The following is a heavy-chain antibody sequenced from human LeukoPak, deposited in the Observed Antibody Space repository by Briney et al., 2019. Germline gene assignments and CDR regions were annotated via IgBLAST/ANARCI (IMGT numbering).Heavy chain of an antibody. Sequence: SVKVSCKASGGTFSKYAITWVRQAPGQGLEWMGRIIPILGIENYAQKFQGRVTITADKSTSTAYMDLSSLRSEDTALYYCAREYYYDSSGYYWPPDYFDYWGQGTLVTVSS. V-gene: IGHV1-69*04. CDR1: GGTFSKYA. CDR3: AREYYYDSSGYYWPPDYFDY. D-gene: IGHD3-22*01. J-gene: IGHJ4*02. CDR2: IIPILGIE.